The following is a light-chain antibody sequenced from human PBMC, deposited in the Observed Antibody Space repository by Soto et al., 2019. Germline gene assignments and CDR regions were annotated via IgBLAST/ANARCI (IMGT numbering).Light chain of an antibody. CDR1: QGISSY. CDR3: QQHNSYPLT. CDR2: GAS. J-gene: IGKJ4*01. V-gene: IGKV1-9*01. Sequence: DIQLTQSPSFLSASVGDRVTITCRASQGISSYLAWYQQKPGKAPKLLIYGASTLQSGVPSRFSGSRSGTEFTLTISSLQPEDFATYYCQQHNSYPLTFGGGTKVEIK.